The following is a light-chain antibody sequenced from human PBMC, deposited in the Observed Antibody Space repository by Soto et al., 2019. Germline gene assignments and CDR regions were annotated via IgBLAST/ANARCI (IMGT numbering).Light chain of an antibody. J-gene: IGKJ1*01. V-gene: IGKV1-5*03. CDR1: QSISGR. CDR2: KAS. CDR3: QQYNSYPWT. Sequence: DIQMTQSPSTLSASVGDRVTITCRASQSISGRLVWYQQKPGKAPKLLIYKASSLESGVPSRFSGSGSGTEFTLTISSLQPDDFATYYCQQYNSYPWTFGQGTKVEIK.